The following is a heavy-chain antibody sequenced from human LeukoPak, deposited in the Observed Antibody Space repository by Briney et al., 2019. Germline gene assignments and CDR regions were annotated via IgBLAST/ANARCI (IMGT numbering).Heavy chain of an antibody. D-gene: IGHD2-15*01. V-gene: IGHV4-34*01. CDR3: ARGRPIRGVVVVAASYSRWFDP. Sequence: SETLSLTAAANGGSFSGYYWSWIRQPPGKGRNGLGEINHSGSTNYNPSLKSRVTISVDTSKSQFSLKLSSVTATDTAVYYCARGRPIRGVVVVAASYSRWFDPWGQGTLVTVSS. CDR2: INHSGST. CDR1: GGSFSGYY. J-gene: IGHJ5*02.